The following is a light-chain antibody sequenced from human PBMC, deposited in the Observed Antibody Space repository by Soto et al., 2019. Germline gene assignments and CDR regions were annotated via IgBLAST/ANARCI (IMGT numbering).Light chain of an antibody. V-gene: IGKV1-39*01. CDR3: QQSYSTPRT. CDR1: QSISSY. Sequence: DIQMTQSPSSLSASVGDRVTITCRASQSISSYLNWYQQRPGKAPKVLIYAASTLQSGVPSRFSGSGSGTDFTLTVSNLQPEDFATYYCQQSYSTPRTFGQGTKLEIK. CDR2: AAS. J-gene: IGKJ2*01.